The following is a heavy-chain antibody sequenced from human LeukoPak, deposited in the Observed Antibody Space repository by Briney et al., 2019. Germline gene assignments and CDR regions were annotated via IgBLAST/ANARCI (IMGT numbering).Heavy chain of an antibody. CDR2: ISYDGSNK. CDR1: GFTFSSYA. CDR3: AREFDYYDSSGYD. Sequence: GGSLRLSCAASGFTFSSYAMHWVRQAPGKGLEWVAVISYDGSNKYYADSVKGRFTISRDNSKNTLYLQMNSLRAEDTAVYYCAREFDYYDSSGYDWGQGTLVTVSS. D-gene: IGHD3-22*01. V-gene: IGHV3-30*01. J-gene: IGHJ4*02.